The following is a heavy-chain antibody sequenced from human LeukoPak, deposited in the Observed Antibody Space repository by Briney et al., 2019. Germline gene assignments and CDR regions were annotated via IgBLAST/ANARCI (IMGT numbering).Heavy chain of an antibody. CDR3: ARNLEAVAGTV. V-gene: IGHV1-2*02. D-gene: IGHD6-19*01. CDR1: GYTFTGYY. CDR2: ISPNSGDT. Sequence: ASVKASCKASGYTFTGYYLHWVRQAPGQGLDWMGWISPNSGDTHYAQKFQGRVTMTGDTSISTAYMELSSLRSDDTAVYYCARNLEAVAGTVWGQGTLVTASS. J-gene: IGHJ4*02.